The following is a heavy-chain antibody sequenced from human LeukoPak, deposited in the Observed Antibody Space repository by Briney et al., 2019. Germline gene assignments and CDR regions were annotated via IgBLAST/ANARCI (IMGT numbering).Heavy chain of an antibody. V-gene: IGHV3-23*01. Sequence: GGSLRLSCAASGFTFSSYAMSWVRQAPGKGLDWVSAVSASANSTYYADAVKGRFIISRDNAKNTLYLQMSSLSVDDTAVYYCARGPSCSSHSCYVIGALDIWGQGTLVAVSS. D-gene: IGHD2-2*01. CDR1: GFTFSSYA. CDR3: ARGPSCSSHSCYVIGALDI. J-gene: IGHJ3*02. CDR2: VSASANST.